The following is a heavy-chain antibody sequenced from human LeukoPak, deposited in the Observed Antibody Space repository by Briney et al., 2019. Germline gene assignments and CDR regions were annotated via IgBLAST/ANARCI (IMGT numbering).Heavy chain of an antibody. Sequence: GGSLRLSCAASGFTFSNAWMSWVRQAPGKGLEWVATFHSGGDTYYADSVKGRFTISRDDSQNMVCLQMNNLRVEDTALYYCASFTSSWHPWGQGTPVTVSS. CDR3: ASFTSSWHP. CDR2: FHSGGDT. CDR1: GFTFSNAW. D-gene: IGHD6-13*01. J-gene: IGHJ1*01. V-gene: IGHV3-66*01.